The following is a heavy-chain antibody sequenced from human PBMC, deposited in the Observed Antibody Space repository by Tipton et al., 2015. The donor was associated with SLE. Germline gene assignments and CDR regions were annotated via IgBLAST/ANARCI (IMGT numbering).Heavy chain of an antibody. Sequence: PSLTCTVSGGSISSYYWSWIRQPPGKGLEWIGYIYYSGSTNYNPSLKSRVTISVDTSKNQFSLKLSSVTAADTAVYYCARGNYYYGSAAFDIWGQGTMVTVSS. CDR3: ARGNYYYGSAAFDI. CDR2: IYYSGST. D-gene: IGHD3-10*01. J-gene: IGHJ3*02. V-gene: IGHV4-59*01. CDR1: GGSISSYY.